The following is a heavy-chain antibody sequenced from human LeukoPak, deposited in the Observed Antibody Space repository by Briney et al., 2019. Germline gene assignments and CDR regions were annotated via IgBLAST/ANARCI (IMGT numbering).Heavy chain of an antibody. V-gene: IGHV3-23*01. Sequence: QSGGSLRLSCAASGFTFSSYAMSWVRQAPGKGLEWVSAISGSGGSTYYADSVKGRFTISRDNSKNTLYLQMNSLRAEDTAVYYCARDGDDSSGEDWGQGTLVTVSS. J-gene: IGHJ4*02. D-gene: IGHD3-22*01. CDR2: ISGSGGST. CDR1: GFTFSSYA. CDR3: ARDGDDSSGED.